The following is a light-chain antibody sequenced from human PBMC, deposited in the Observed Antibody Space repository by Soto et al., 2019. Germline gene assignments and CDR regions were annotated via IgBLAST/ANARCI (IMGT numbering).Light chain of an antibody. CDR3: QSFDSSRFYV. CDR2: GNS. CDR1: SSNIGTGYD. J-gene: IGLJ1*01. Sequence: QSVLTQPPSVSGAPGQRVTTSCTGSSSNIGTGYDVHWYQQLPGTAPKLLIYGNSNRPSGVPDRFSGSKSGTSASQAITGLQAEDEADYYCQSFDSSRFYVFGTGTKVTVL. V-gene: IGLV1-40*01.